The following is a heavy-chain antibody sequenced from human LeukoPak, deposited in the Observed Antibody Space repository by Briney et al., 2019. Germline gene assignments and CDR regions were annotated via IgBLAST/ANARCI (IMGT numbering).Heavy chain of an antibody. Sequence: ASVKVSCKASGGTFSSYAISWVRQAPGQGLEWMGGIIPIFGTANYAQKFQGRVTITTDESTSTAYMELSSLRSEDTAVYYRARAGITMVRGGQYYYYYMDVWGKGTTVTVSS. CDR3: ARAGITMVRGGQYYYYYMDV. D-gene: IGHD3-10*01. V-gene: IGHV1-69*05. J-gene: IGHJ6*03. CDR1: GGTFSSYA. CDR2: IIPIFGTA.